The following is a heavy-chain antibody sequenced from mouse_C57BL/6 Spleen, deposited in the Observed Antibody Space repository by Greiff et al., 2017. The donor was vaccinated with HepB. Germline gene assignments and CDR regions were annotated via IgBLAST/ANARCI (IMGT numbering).Heavy chain of an antibody. CDR1: GYTFTSYW. CDR2: IHPNSGST. V-gene: IGHV1-64*01. J-gene: IGHJ4*01. Sequence: QVQLLQPGAELVKPGASVKLSCKASGYTFTSYWMHWVKQRPGQGLEWIGMIHPNSGSTNYNEKFKSKATLTVDKSSSTAYMQLSSLTSEDSAVYYLARGLREDYYAMDYWGQGTSVTVSS. CDR3: ARGLREDYYAMDY. D-gene: IGHD2-4*01.